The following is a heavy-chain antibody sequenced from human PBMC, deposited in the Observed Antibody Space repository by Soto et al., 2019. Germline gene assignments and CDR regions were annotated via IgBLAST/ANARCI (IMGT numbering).Heavy chain of an antibody. CDR2: IIPLFNIT. D-gene: IGHD1-1*01. CDR3: AKGSSVLHGSFDS. V-gene: IGHV1-69*17. CDR1: GGTFSSYA. Sequence: QMQLVQSGAEVKKPGSSVKVSCKASGGTFSSYAISWVRQVPGQGLEWRGGIIPLFNITNYAESFQGRVTVTADKSTNIAYMELNCLRSDDTAIYYCAKGSSVLHGSFDSWGQGAPVTVSS. J-gene: IGHJ4*02.